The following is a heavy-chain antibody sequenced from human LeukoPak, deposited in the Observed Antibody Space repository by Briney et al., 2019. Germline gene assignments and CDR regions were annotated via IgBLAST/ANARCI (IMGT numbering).Heavy chain of an antibody. D-gene: IGHD4-23*01. CDR3: ARAARPHVSNYGGTSGYYYGMDV. CDR1: GDSVSSTTW. J-gene: IGHJ6*02. Sequence: SGTLSLTCAVSGDSVSSTTWWTWVRQAPGKGLEWIAEIYQSGSTSYNPSLQSRITMSVDRSKNQFSLQLRSATAADTAMYYCARAARPHVSNYGGTSGYYYGMDVWGQGTTVTVSS. CDR2: IYQSGST. V-gene: IGHV4-4*02.